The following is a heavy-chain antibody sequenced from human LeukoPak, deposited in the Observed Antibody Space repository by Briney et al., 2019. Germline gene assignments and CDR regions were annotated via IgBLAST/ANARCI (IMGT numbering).Heavy chain of an antibody. V-gene: IGHV3-23*01. CDR1: GFTFSNYA. J-gene: IGHJ4*02. CDR3: AKSETYGGKSIDY. D-gene: IGHD4-23*01. CDR2: ITGSGGST. Sequence: GGSLRLSCAASGFTFSNYAMTWVRQAPGKGLEWVSAITGSGGSTYYADSVKGRFTISRDNSKNTLYLQMISLRAEDTAVYYCAKSETYGGKSIDYWGQGTLVTVSS.